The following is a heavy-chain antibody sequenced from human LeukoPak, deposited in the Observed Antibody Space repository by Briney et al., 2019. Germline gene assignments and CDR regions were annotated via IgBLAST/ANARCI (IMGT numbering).Heavy chain of an antibody. V-gene: IGHV1-3*01. Sequence: GASVKVSCKASGYTFTSYAMHWVRQAPGQRLEWMGWINAGNGNTKYSQKFQGRVTITRDTSASTAYMELSSLRSEDTAVYYCARDSGLSIAAAGIGYWGQGTLVTVSS. D-gene: IGHD6-13*01. CDR2: INAGNGNT. J-gene: IGHJ4*02. CDR3: ARDSGLSIAAAGIGY. CDR1: GYTFTSYA.